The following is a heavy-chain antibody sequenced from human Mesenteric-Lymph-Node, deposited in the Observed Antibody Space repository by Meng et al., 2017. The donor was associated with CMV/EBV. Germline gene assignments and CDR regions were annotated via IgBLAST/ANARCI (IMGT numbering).Heavy chain of an antibody. J-gene: IGHJ6*02. D-gene: IGHD3-10*01. Sequence: GSLRLSCTVSGGSISTYYWNWVRQPPGRGLEWLGYIYYSGRTDYNPSLKSRITISVDTSKNHFSLRLTSVTAADTAVYFCARERSPYYGMDVWGQGTTVTVSS. V-gene: IGHV4-59*01. CDR1: GGSISTYY. CDR3: ARERSPYYGMDV. CDR2: IYYSGRT.